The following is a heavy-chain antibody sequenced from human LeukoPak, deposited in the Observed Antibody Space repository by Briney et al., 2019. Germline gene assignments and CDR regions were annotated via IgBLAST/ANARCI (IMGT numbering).Heavy chain of an antibody. J-gene: IGHJ4*02. CDR3: ARDPDYGDY. CDR2: IKHDGSEK. D-gene: IGHD4-17*01. V-gene: IGHV3-7*03. CDR1: GFTFSSYW. Sequence: GGSLRLSCAASGFTFSSYWMSWVRQALGQGLEWVANIKHDGSEKYYVDSVKGRFTISRDNAKNSLYLQMNSLRAEDTAVYYCARDPDYGDYWGQGTLVTVYS.